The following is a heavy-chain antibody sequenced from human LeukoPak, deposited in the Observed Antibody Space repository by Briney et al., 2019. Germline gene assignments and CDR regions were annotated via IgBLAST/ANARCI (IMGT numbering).Heavy chain of an antibody. Sequence: PSETLSLTCTVYGGSFSGYYWSWIRRPPGKGLEWIGEINHGGSTNYNPSLKSRVTISVDTSKNQFSLKLSSVTAADTAVYYCAREGGSSTWSRDYYYMDVWGKGTTVTVSS. CDR3: AREGGSSTWSRDYYYMDV. J-gene: IGHJ6*03. CDR2: INHGGST. CDR1: GGSFSGYY. V-gene: IGHV4-34*01. D-gene: IGHD6-13*01.